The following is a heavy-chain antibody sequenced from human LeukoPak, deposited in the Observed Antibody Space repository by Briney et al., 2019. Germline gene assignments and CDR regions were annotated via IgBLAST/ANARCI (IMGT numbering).Heavy chain of an antibody. CDR3: ARLGIWFGELFYFDY. CDR1: GGSISSSSYY. J-gene: IGHJ4*02. Sequence: PSETLSLTCTVSGGSISSSSYYWGWIRQPPGKGLEWIGSIYYSGSTYYNPSLKSRVTIFVDTSKNQFSLKLSSVTAADTAVCYCARLGIWFGELFYFDYWGQGTLVTVSS. V-gene: IGHV4-39*01. D-gene: IGHD3-10*01. CDR2: IYYSGST.